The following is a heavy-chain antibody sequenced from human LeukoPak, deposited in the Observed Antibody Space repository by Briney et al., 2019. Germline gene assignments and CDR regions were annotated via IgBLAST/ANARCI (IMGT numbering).Heavy chain of an antibody. Sequence: SQTLSLTCTVSGVSISSGGYYWSWIRQHPGKGLEWIGYIYYSGSTYYNPSLKSRVTIPVDTSKNQFSLKLSSVTAADTAVYYCAREAKSIAARLFYYYGMDVWGQGTTVTVSS. CDR2: IYYSGST. J-gene: IGHJ6*02. D-gene: IGHD6-6*01. CDR1: GVSISSGGYY. CDR3: AREAKSIAARLFYYYGMDV. V-gene: IGHV4-31*03.